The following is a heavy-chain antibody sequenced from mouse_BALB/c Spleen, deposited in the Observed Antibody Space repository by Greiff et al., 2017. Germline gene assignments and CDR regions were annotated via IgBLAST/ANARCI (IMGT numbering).Heavy chain of an antibody. CDR1: GYSFTGYF. V-gene: IGHV1-20*02. CDR3: AREGGFDY. J-gene: IGHJ2*01. Sequence: VQLQQSGPELVKPGASVKISCKASGYSFTGYFMNWVMQSHGKSLEWIGRINPYNGDTFYNQKFKGKATLTVDKSSSTAHMELRSLASEDSAVYYCAREGGFDYWGQGTTLTVSS. CDR2: INPYNGDT.